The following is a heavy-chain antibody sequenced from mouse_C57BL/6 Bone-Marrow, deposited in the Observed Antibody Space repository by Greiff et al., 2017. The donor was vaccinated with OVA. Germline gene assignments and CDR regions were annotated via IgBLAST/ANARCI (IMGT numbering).Heavy chain of an antibody. Sequence: VQLQQPGAELVKPGASVKLSCKASGYTFTSYWMHWVKQRPGQGLEWIGMIHPNSGSTNYNEKFKSKATLTVDKSSSTAYMQLSSLTSEASAVYYCARRVYDGYLDYWGQGTTLTVSS. V-gene: IGHV1-64*01. D-gene: IGHD2-3*01. CDR1: GYTFTSYW. CDR2: IHPNSGST. J-gene: IGHJ2*01. CDR3: ARRVYDGYLDY.